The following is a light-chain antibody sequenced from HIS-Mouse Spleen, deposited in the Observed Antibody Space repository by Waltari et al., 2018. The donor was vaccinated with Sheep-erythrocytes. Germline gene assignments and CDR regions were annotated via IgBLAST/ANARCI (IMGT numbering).Light chain of an antibody. V-gene: IGLV2-11*01. Sequence: QSALTQPRSVSGSPGQSVTIPCTGTSSAVGGYNYVSWHQQHPGKAPKLMIYDVSKRPSGVPDRFSGSKSGNTASLTISGLQAEDEADYYCCSYAGSYTFVVFGGGTKLTVL. CDR1: SSAVGGYNY. CDR2: DVS. CDR3: CSYAGSYTFVV. J-gene: IGLJ2*01.